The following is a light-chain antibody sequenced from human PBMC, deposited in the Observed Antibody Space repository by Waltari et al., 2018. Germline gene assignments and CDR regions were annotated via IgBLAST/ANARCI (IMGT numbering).Light chain of an antibody. CDR2: RDN. Sequence: SYDLTQPLSVSVALGQTARIPCWGTDIETTNVHWYQVKPGQAPVVVIYRDNNRPSGIPERFSGSNSGNTATLTISRAQDGDEADYYCQVWDSTTAEIFGGGTKLTVL. CDR3: QVWDSTTAEI. J-gene: IGLJ2*01. CDR1: DIETTN. V-gene: IGLV3-9*01.